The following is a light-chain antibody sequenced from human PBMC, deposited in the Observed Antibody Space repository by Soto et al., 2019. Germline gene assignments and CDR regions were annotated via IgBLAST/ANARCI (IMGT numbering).Light chain of an antibody. J-gene: IGKJ1*01. CDR1: QSVSSSY. V-gene: IGKV3-20*01. Sequence: EIVLTQSPGTLSLSPGERATLSCRASQSVSSSYLVWHQQKPRQAPRLLIYAASRRATGIPDRFSGSGSGTDFSHTISRLEPEDFAVYYCQQYGSSPWTVGQGTKVDIK. CDR3: QQYGSSPWT. CDR2: AAS.